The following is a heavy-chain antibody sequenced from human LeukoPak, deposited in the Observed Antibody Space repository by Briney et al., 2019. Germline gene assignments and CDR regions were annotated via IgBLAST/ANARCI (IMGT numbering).Heavy chain of an antibody. J-gene: IGHJ4*02. CDR3: AKAETLYYYGSGSLDY. D-gene: IGHD3-10*01. CDR1: GFTFSSYG. CDR2: IRYDGSNK. Sequence: PGGSLRLSCAASGFTFSSYGMHWVRQAPGKGLEWVAFIRYDGSNKYYADSVKGRFTISRDNSKNTLYLQVNSLRAEDTAVYYCAKAETLYYYGSGSLDYWGQGTLVTVSS. V-gene: IGHV3-30*02.